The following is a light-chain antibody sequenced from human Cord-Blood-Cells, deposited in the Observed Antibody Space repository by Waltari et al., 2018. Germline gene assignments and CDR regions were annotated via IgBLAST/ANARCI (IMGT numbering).Light chain of an antibody. CDR2: EGS. Sequence: QSALTQPASVSGSPGQSITISCTGTSSDVGSYNLVSCYQQRPGKAPKRMIYEGSKRPSGVSNRFSGSKSGNTASLTISGLQAEDEADYYCCSYAGSYVFGTGTKVTVL. CDR1: SSDVGSYNL. CDR3: CSYAGSYV. J-gene: IGLJ1*01. V-gene: IGLV2-23*01.